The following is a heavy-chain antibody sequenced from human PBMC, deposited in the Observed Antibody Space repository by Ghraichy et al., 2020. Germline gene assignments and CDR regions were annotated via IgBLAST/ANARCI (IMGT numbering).Heavy chain of an antibody. D-gene: IGHD6-13*01. CDR3: ARGSPRIQLAFDY. J-gene: IGHJ4*02. CDR2: INHSGST. CDR1: GGSFSGYY. V-gene: IGHV4-34*01. Sequence: SETLSLTCAVYGGSFSGYYWSWIRQPPGKGLEWIGEINHSGSTNYNPSLKSRVTISVDTSKNQFSLKLSSVTAADTAVYYCARGSPRIQLAFDYWGQGTLVTVSS.